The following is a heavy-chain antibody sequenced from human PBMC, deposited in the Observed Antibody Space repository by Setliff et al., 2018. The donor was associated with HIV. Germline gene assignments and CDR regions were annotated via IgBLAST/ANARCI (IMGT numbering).Heavy chain of an antibody. Sequence: ASVKVSCKASGYTFTDYYMHWVRQAPGQGLEWMGWINPNSGHTNYAQKFQGRVTMTRDTSISTAYLDLSRLRSDDTAVYYCARDPYSTDYYYYMDVWGKGTTVTVSS. D-gene: IGHD4-4*01. J-gene: IGHJ6*03. CDR2: INPNSGHT. CDR3: ARDPYSTDYYYYMDV. CDR1: GYTFTDYY. V-gene: IGHV1-2*02.